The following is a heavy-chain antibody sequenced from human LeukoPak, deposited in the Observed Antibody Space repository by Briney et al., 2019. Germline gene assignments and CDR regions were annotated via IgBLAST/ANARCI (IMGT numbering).Heavy chain of an antibody. V-gene: IGHV3-30-3*01. Sequence: PGRSLRLSCAASGFTFSSYAMHWVRQAPGKGLEWVAVISYDGSNKYYADSVKGRFTISRDNAKNSLYLQMNSLRDEDTAVYYCARDLMTTVTRPLGYWGQGTLVTVSS. CDR3: ARDLMTTVTRPLGY. CDR1: GFTFSSYA. J-gene: IGHJ4*02. CDR2: ISYDGSNK. D-gene: IGHD4-17*01.